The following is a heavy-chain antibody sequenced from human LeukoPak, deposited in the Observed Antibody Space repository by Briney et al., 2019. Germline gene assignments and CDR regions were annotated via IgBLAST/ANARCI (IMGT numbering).Heavy chain of an antibody. D-gene: IGHD3-22*01. CDR3: ASPGILYDDSSGYYTRGRDY. J-gene: IGHJ4*02. CDR2: IIPIFGTA. Sequence: SVKVSCKASGYTFTSYDINWVRQAPGQGLEWMGGIIPIFGTANYAQKFQGRVTITTDESTSTAYMELSSLRSEDTAVYYCASPGILYDDSSGYYTRGRDYWGQGTLVTVSS. V-gene: IGHV1-69*05. CDR1: GYTFTSYD.